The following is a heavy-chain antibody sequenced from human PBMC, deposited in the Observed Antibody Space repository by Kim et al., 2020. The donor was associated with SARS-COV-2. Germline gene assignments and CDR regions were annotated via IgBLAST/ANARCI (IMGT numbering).Heavy chain of an antibody. Sequence: GGSLRLSCSASGFSFSNYAMNWVRQAPGKGLEYVSIINSNGGNTFYADSVKGRFTISRDNSKNTLSLQMSSLRAEDTAVYYCVKARDCYNLVDYWGQGILVTVSS. CDR1: GFSFSNYA. J-gene: IGHJ4*02. CDR2: INSNGGNT. D-gene: IGHD2-21*01. V-gene: IGHV3-64D*09. CDR3: VKARDCYNLVDY.